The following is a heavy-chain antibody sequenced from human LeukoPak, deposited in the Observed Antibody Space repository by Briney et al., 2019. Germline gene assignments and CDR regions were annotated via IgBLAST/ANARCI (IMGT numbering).Heavy chain of an antibody. CDR2: INPTSGGT. Sequence: ASVKVSCKVSGYTFTGYYIHWVRQAPGQGLEWMGWINPTSGGTNYAQKFQGRVTMTRDTSISTAYMELSRLRSDDTAVYSCAGGVTARGFYYYMDIWGRGTTVTISS. V-gene: IGHV1-2*02. J-gene: IGHJ6*03. D-gene: IGHD2-21*02. CDR1: GYTFTGYY. CDR3: AGGVTARGFYYYMDI.